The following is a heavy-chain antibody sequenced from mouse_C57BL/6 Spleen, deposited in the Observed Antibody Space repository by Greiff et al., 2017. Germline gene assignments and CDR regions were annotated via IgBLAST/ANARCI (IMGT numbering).Heavy chain of an antibody. CDR2: INPSSGYT. D-gene: IGHD1-1*01. Sequence: QVQLQQSGAELARPGASVKMSCKASGYTFTSYTMHWVKQRPGQGLEWIGYINPSSGYTKYNQKFKDKATLTADKSSSTAYMQLSSLTSEDSAVYYCASDYYDSSFAMDYWGQGTSVTVSS. CDR3: ASDYYDSSFAMDY. CDR1: GYTFTSYT. J-gene: IGHJ4*01. V-gene: IGHV1-4*01.